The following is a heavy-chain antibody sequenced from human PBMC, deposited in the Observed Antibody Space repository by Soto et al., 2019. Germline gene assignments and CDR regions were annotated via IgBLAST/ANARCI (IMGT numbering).Heavy chain of an antibody. V-gene: IGHV5-10-1*01. D-gene: IGHD2-21*01. CDR3: ARHFSRIPLRGMDV. J-gene: IGHJ6*02. Sequence: PGESVKISCXGSGYSFTSYWISWVRQMPGKGLEWMGRIDPSDSYTNYSPSFQGHVTISADKSISTAYLQWSSLKASDTAMYYCARHFSRIPLRGMDVWGQGTTVTVSS. CDR1: GYSFTSYW. CDR2: IDPSDSYT.